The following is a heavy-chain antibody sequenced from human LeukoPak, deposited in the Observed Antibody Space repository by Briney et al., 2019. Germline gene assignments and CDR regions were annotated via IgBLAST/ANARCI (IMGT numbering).Heavy chain of an antibody. J-gene: IGHJ4*02. D-gene: IGHD6-19*01. CDR1: GFTFSNHW. CDR2: IKQDGSDR. V-gene: IGHV3-7*03. Sequence: PGGSLRLSCAASGFTFSNHWMSWVRQAPGTGLEWVANIKQDGSDRNYVTSVRGRFTISRDNAESSLFLQMDSLRAEDTAVYYCVRNLAVAGTCFDSWGQGTLVTVSS. CDR3: VRNLAVAGTCFDS.